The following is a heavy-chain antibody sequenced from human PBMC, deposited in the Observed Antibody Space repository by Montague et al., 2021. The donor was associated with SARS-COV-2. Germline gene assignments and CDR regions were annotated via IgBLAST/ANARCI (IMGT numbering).Heavy chain of an antibody. J-gene: IGHJ4*02. V-gene: IGHV3-21*01. CDR1: GFTISSYG. CDR2: FGSTSSNI. Sequence: SLRLSCAASGFTISSYGINWVRQAPGKGLEWLSYFGSTSSNIYYGDSVKGRFTVSRNNAKNSVSLQMNGLRAEDTAAYYCARSPRGSGTGWLDYWGQGTLVTVSS. D-gene: IGHD3/OR15-3a*01. CDR3: ARSPRGSGTGWLDY.